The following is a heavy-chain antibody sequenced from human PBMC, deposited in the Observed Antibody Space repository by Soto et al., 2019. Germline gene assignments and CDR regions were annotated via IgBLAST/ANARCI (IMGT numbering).Heavy chain of an antibody. V-gene: IGHV1-18*01. D-gene: IGHD2-15*01. J-gene: IGHJ5*02. CDR3: ARMGWRVVGDNWFDP. Sequence: GASVKVSCKASGYTFTSYGISWVRQAPGQGLEWMGWISAYNGNTNYAQKLQGRVTMTTDTSTSTAYMELRSLRSDDTAVYYCARMGWRVVGDNWFDPWGQGTLVTVSS. CDR1: GYTFTSYG. CDR2: ISAYNGNT.